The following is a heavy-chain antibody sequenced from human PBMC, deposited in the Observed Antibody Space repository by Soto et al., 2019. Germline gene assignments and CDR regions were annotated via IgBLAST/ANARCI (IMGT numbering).Heavy chain of an antibody. CDR1: GGSIISGY. V-gene: IGHV4-59*01. J-gene: IGHJ4*02. CDR3: AGLRGYAGSPIDY. D-gene: IGHD2-15*01. CDR2: ISYSGNT. Sequence: SETLSLTCTVSGGSIISGYWIWIRQPPGKGLEWIGYISYSGNTNYNPSLKSRATMSVDTPKNQFSLRLSSVTTADTAVYYCAGLRGYAGSPIDYWGQGTLVTVSS.